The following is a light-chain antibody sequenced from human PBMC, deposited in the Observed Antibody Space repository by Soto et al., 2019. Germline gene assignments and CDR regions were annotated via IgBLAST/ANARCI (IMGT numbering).Light chain of an antibody. J-gene: IGLJ1*01. CDR3: SSYAYTNNDV. CDR1: SSDVGGYNY. V-gene: IGLV2-8*01. Sequence: QSALTQPASVSGSPGQSITISCTGTSSDVGGYNYVSWYQQHPGKAPKLIIYEVTKRPSGVPDRFSGSKSDNTASLTVSGLQAEDEADYYCSSYAYTNNDVFGTGTKLTVL. CDR2: EVT.